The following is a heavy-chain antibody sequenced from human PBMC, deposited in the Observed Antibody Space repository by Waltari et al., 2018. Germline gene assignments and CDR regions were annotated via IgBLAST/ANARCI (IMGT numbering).Heavy chain of an antibody. CDR2: IVVCSGNT. V-gene: IGHV1-58*01. CDR1: GFTFTSSA. D-gene: IGHD5-12*01. J-gene: IGHJ4*02. Sequence: QMQLVQSGPEVKKPGTSVKVSCKASGFTFTSSAVQWVRQARGQRLEWIGWIVVCSGNTNYAQKCQERVTITRDMSTSTAYMELSSLRSEDTAVYYCAADPTGTDGYNNYFDYWGQGTLVTVSS. CDR3: AADPTGTDGYNNYFDY.